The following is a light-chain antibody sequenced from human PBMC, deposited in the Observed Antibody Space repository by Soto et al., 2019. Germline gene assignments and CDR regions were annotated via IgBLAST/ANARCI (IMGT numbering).Light chain of an antibody. V-gene: IGLV2-14*01. CDR3: SSYTSSSIL. J-gene: IGLJ2*01. CDR2: DVS. Sequence: QSALTQPASVSGSPGQSITISCTGTSSDVGGYNYVSWYQQHPGKAPKLMIYDVSNRPSGVSNRFSGSKSGNTASLTISGPQAEDEADYYCSSYTSSSILFGGGTKLTVL. CDR1: SSDVGGYNY.